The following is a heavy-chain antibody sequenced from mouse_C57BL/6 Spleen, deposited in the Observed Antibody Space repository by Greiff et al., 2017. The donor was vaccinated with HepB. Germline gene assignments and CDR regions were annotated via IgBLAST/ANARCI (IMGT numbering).Heavy chain of an antibody. Sequence: EVQLQQSGAELVRPGASVKLSCTASGFNIKDDYMHWVKQRPEQGLEWIGWIDPENGDTEYASKFQGKATITADTSSNTAYLQLSSLTSEDTAVNYCTTGTAQATFAYWGQGTLVTVSA. CDR2: IDPENGDT. V-gene: IGHV14-4*01. CDR3: TTGTAQATFAY. CDR1: GFNIKDDY. J-gene: IGHJ3*01. D-gene: IGHD3-2*02.